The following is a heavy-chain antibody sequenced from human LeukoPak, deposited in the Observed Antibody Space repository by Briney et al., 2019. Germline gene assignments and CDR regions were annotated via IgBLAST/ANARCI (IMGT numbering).Heavy chain of an antibody. D-gene: IGHD3-22*01. CDR2: ISYDGSNK. V-gene: IGHV3-30*18. J-gene: IGHJ4*02. Sequence: GGSLRLSCAASGFTFSSYSMNWVRQAPGKGLEWVAVISYDGSNKYYADSVKGRFTISRDNSKNTLYLQMNSLRAEDTAVYYCAKDLSPYNYYDSSGYPLYFDYWGQGTLVTVSS. CDR1: GFTFSSYS. CDR3: AKDLSPYNYYDSSGYPLYFDY.